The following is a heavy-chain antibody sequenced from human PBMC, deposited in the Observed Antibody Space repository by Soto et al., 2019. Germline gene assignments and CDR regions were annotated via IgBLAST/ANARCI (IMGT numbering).Heavy chain of an antibody. CDR2: IYYSGST. V-gene: IGHV4-30-4*01. Sequence: SETLALTCTVSGGSISSGDYYWSWISQPPGKGLEWIGYIYYSGSTYYNPSLKSRVTISVDTSKNQFSLELSSVTAADTAVYYCARWQSQGGYHFDYWGQGTLVTVSS. D-gene: IGHD1-26*01. CDR1: GGSISSGDYY. J-gene: IGHJ4*02. CDR3: ARWQSQGGYHFDY.